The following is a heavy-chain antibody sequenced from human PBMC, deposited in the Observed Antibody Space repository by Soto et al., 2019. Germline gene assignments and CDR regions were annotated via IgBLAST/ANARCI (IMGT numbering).Heavy chain of an antibody. CDR2: MNPNSGNT. Sequence: GASVKVSCKASGYTFTSYDINWVRQATGQGLEWMGWMNPNSGNTGYAQKFQGRVTMTRNTSISTAYMELSSLRSEDTAVYYCAYRRSYCSSTSCRRRYAFDIWGQGTMVTVSS. CDR1: GYTFTSYD. CDR3: AYRRSYCSSTSCRRRYAFDI. V-gene: IGHV1-8*01. D-gene: IGHD2-2*01. J-gene: IGHJ3*02.